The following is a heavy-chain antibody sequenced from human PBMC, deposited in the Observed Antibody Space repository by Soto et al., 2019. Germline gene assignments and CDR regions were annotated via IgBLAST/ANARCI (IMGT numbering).Heavy chain of an antibody. D-gene: IGHD3-10*01. J-gene: IGHJ6*02. Sequence: ASVKVSCKASGYTFTNYGISWVRQAPGQGLEWMGWISAYNGNTDYAQKLQGRVTMTTDTSTSTAYMELRSLRSDDTAVYYCARVRGNYYGSGSYYYYYYGMDVWGQGTTVTVSS. CDR2: ISAYNGNT. CDR3: ARVRGNYYGSGSYYYYYYGMDV. V-gene: IGHV1-18*01. CDR1: GYTFTNYG.